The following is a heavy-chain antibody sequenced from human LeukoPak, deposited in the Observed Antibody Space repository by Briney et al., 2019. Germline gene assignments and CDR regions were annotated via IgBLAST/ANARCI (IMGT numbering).Heavy chain of an antibody. CDR3: ARDLSSTSNWEFDY. CDR2: INPNSGGT. J-gene: IGHJ4*02. V-gene: IGHV1-2*06. D-gene: IGHD1-26*01. CDR1: GYSFAGYF. Sequence: ASVKVSCKTSGYSFAGYFIHWVRQAPGQGLQWMGRINPNSGGTEYEQSFQSRVTMTRDTSISTAYVEVSTLISDDTAVYYCARDLSSTSNWEFDYWGQGTLVTVSS.